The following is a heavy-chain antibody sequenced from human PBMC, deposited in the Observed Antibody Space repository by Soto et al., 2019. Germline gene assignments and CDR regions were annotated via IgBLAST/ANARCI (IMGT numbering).Heavy chain of an antibody. CDR3: ARDRPARASGYPLSPPYYYYVMDV. CDR1: GYSISSGYY. CDR2: IYHSGST. J-gene: IGHJ6*02. V-gene: IGHV4-38-2*02. Sequence: SETLSLTCAVSGYSISSGYYWGWIRQPPGKGLEWIGTIYHSGSTNYNPSLKSRVTISVDTSKNQFSLKLSSVTAADTAVYYCARDRPARASGYPLSPPYYYYVMDVWGQGTTVTVSS. D-gene: IGHD5-12*01.